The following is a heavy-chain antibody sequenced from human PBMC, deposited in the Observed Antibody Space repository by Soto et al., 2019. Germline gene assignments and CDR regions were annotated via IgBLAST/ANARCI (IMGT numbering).Heavy chain of an antibody. J-gene: IGHJ4*02. CDR3: ARVAARWPGYFDS. CDR1: GGSISGDYY. Sequence: SETLSLTCSVSGGSISGDYYWSWISQSPEKGLEWIGYIYYSGRSYSNTALQSRLSMSLDTSKNHFSLKLLSVTAADPPLSYCARVAARWPGYFDSWGQGARGTVS. V-gene: IGHV4-30-4*08. CDR2: IYYSGRS. D-gene: IGHD2-15*01.